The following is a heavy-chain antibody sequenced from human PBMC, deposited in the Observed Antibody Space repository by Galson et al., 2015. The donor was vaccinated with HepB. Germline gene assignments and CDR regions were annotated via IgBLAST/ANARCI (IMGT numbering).Heavy chain of an antibody. CDR1: GFTFSNAW. D-gene: IGHD1-26*01. J-gene: IGHJ2*01. Sequence: SLRLSCAASGFTFSNAWMNWVRQAPGKGLEWVGRIKSKTDGGTTDYAAPVKGRFTISRDDSKNTLYLQMNSLKTEDTAVYYCTTAGGSYFDWYFDLWGRGTLVTVSS. CDR3: TTAGGSYFDWYFDL. CDR2: IKSKTDGGTT. V-gene: IGHV3-15*07.